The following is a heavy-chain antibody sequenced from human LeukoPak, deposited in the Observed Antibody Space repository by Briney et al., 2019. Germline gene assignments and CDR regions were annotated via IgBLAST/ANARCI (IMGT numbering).Heavy chain of an antibody. Sequence: SLNFSCKGSGYSFTSYRICLVHPIAEKRLELVGIIDSGDSDNRYSPPFPGQVTISADKSISTASLQWSSLKASDTAMYSSARHSSGSYLGYYYYYYMDVWGKGTTVTVSS. CDR2: IDSGDSDN. D-gene: IGHD1-26*01. V-gene: IGHV5-51*07. CDR1: GYSFTSYR. J-gene: IGHJ6*03. CDR3: ARHSSGSYLGYYYYYYMDV.